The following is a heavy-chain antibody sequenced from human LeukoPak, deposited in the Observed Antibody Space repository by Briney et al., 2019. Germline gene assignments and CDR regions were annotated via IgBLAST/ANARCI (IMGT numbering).Heavy chain of an antibody. D-gene: IGHD6-6*01. Sequence: ASVNVSFKASGYTFTSYFMHWVRQAPGQGPEWMGIINPSGGSTSYAQKFQGRVTMTRDTSTGTVYMELSSLRSEDTAVYYCARTAGRTFDYWGQGTLVTVSS. V-gene: IGHV1-46*01. CDR3: ARTAGRTFDY. CDR2: INPSGGST. J-gene: IGHJ4*02. CDR1: GYTFTSYF.